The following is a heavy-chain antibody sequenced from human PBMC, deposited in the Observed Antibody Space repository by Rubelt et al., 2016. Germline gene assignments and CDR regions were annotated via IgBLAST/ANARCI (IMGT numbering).Heavy chain of an antibody. CDR1: GGSFSGYY. CDR3: ARAGGRFASGPYYYGMDV. D-gene: IGHD3-10*01. CDR2: INHSGST. J-gene: IGHJ6*02. V-gene: IGHV4-34*01. Sequence: QVQLQQRGAGLLKPSETLSLTCDVSGGSFSGYYWSWIRQPPGKGLEWIGEINHSGSTNYNPSLQSRVTIPVDTPKNQFSLRLSSVTAADTAVYYWARAGGRFASGPYYYGMDVWGRGTTVIVSS.